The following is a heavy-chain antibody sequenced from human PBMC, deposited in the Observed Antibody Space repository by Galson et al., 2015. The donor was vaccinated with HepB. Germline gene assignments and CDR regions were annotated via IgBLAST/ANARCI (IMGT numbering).Heavy chain of an antibody. J-gene: IGHJ4*02. CDR3: ARILGSYYFDY. Sequence: SLRLSCAASGFTFSSYWMHWVRQAPGKGLVWVSRINSDGSSTGYADSVKGRFTISRDNAKNTLYLQMNSLRAEDTAVYYCARILGSYYFDYWGQGTLVTVSS. V-gene: IGHV3-74*01. CDR1: GFTFSSYW. CDR2: INSDGSST. D-gene: IGHD2-15*01.